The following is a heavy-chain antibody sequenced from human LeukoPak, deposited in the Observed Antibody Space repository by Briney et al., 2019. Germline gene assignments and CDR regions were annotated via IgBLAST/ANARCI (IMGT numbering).Heavy chain of an antibody. D-gene: IGHD3-22*01. CDR3: ARQQGGYDSSGTPSDY. CDR2: IYPGDSDT. V-gene: IGHV5-51*01. J-gene: IGHJ4*02. Sequence: GESLKISCEGSGYSFTSYWIGWVRQLPGKGLEWMGIIYPGDSDTRYSPSFQGQVTISADKSISTAYLQWSSLKASDTAMYYCARQQGGYDSSGTPSDYWGQGTLVTVSS. CDR1: GYSFTSYW.